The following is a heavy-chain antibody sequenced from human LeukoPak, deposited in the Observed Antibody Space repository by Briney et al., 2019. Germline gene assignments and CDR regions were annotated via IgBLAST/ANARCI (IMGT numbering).Heavy chain of an antibody. CDR2: IYTSGST. CDR1: GGSISSYY. V-gene: IGHV4-4*07. Sequence: SETLSLTCTVSGGSISSYYWSWIRQPAGKGLEWIGRIYTSGSTNYNPSLKSRVTISVDKSKNQFSLKLSSATAADTAVYYCAREAFAVTPFDYWGQGTLVTVSS. CDR3: AREAFAVTPFDY. J-gene: IGHJ4*02. D-gene: IGHD4-17*01.